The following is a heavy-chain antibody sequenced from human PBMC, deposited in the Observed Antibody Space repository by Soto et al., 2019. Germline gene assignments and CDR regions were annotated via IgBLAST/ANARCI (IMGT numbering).Heavy chain of an antibody. J-gene: IGHJ4*02. D-gene: IGHD1-1*01. CDR3: ARGQLANSY. Sequence: QVQLVESGGGLVKPGGSLRLSCAASGFRFSDYYMTWIRQPPGKGLEWLSHVSGNGFTIYYAASVQGRFTISRDNAKNSLYLQMNSLRAEDTAVYYCARGQLANSYWGQGTLVTVSS. V-gene: IGHV3-11*01. CDR1: GFRFSDYY. CDR2: VSGNGFTI.